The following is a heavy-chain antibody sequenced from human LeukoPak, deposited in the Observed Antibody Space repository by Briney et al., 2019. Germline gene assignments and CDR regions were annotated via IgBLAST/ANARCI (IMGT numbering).Heavy chain of an antibody. CDR1: GFTFSSYS. Sequence: PGGSLRLSCAASGFTFSSYSMNWVRQAPGKGLEWVSSISSSSSYIYYADSVKGRFTISRDNAKNSLYLQMNSLRAEDTAVYYCARDGVYSGSYYLSVAFDIWGQGTMVTVSS. V-gene: IGHV3-21*01. J-gene: IGHJ3*02. CDR2: ISSSSSYI. CDR3: ARDGVYSGSYYLSVAFDI. D-gene: IGHD1-26*01.